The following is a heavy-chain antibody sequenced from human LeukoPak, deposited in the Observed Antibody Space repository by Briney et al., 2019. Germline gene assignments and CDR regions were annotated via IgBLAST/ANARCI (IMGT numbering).Heavy chain of an antibody. CDR1: GGTFSSYA. CDR3: ARGRPYYDFWSGYLSY. J-gene: IGHJ4*02. CDR2: IIPILGIA. V-gene: IGHV1-69*04. D-gene: IGHD3-3*01. Sequence: EASVKVSCKASGGTFSSYAISWVRQAPGQGLEWMGRIIPILGIANYAQKFQGRVTMTTDTSTSTAYMELRSLRSDDTAVYYCARGRPYYDFWSGYLSYWGQGTLVTVSS.